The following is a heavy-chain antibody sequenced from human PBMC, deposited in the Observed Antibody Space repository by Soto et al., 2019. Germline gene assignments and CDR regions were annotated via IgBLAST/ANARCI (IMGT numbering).Heavy chain of an antibody. Sequence: QVQLVQSGAEEKKPGASVKVSCRASGYTFTSYAIHWVRQAPGQRLEWMGWINDGNGNTKYSQKFKARVSITRDTSASTAYMELSSLRSDGTAVYYCAIGVPIFMDDWGQRTLVTVSS. V-gene: IGHV1-3*05. D-gene: IGHD3-10*01. J-gene: IGHJ4*02. CDR1: GYTFTSYA. CDR2: INDGNGNT. CDR3: AIGVPIFMDD.